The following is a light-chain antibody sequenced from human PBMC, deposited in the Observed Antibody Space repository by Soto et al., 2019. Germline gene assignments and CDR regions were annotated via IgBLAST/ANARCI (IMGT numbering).Light chain of an antibody. CDR1: QRVXTY. J-gene: IGKJ1*01. Sequence: IVLTQSPASLSLSPGEGATLSCRASQRVXTYLDWYQQKPGQAPRLLXDGASTRATGSPARLSGSGSATEFTLTISSMQSEYFAVYYCQQYKNWTRTFGQGTKVDI. V-gene: IGKV3-15*01. CDR2: GAS. CDR3: QQYKNWTRT.